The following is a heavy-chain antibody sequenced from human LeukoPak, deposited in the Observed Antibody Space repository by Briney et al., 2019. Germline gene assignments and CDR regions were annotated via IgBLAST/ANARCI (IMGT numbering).Heavy chain of an antibody. Sequence: ASVNVSCKASGYTFTGYYMHWVRQAPGQGLEWMGWINPNSGGTNYAQKLQGRVTMTTDTSTSTAYMELRSLRSDDTAVYYCASFYYYDSSGYYALDYWGQGTLVTVSS. CDR1: GYTFTGYY. CDR3: ASFYYYDSSGYYALDY. J-gene: IGHJ4*02. CDR2: INPNSGGT. V-gene: IGHV1-2*02. D-gene: IGHD3-22*01.